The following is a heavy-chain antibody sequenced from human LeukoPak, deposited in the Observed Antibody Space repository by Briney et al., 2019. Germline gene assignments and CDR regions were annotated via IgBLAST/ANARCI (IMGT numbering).Heavy chain of an antibody. Sequence: GGSLRLSCAASGFTFSSYWMSWVRQAPGKGLEWVANIKQDGSEKYYVDSVKGRFTISRDNAKNSLYLQMNSLRAEDTAVYYCARGVAVAGVAFDIWGQGTMVTVSS. CDR3: ARGVAVAGVAFDI. CDR1: GFTFSSYW. J-gene: IGHJ3*02. CDR2: IKQDGSEK. V-gene: IGHV3-7*01. D-gene: IGHD6-19*01.